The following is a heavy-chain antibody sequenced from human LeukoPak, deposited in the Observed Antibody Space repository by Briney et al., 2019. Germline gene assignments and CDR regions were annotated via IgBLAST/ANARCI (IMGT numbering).Heavy chain of an antibody. V-gene: IGHV4-34*01. CDR1: GGSFSGYY. CDR2: INHSGST. D-gene: IGHD1-26*01. CDR3: ARGRDGGSYYNFDY. Sequence: PSETLSLTCAVYGGSFSGYYWSWIRQPPGKGLEWIGEINHSGSTNYNPSLKSRVTISVDTSKNQFSLKLSSVTAADTAVYYCARGRDGGSYYNFDYWGQGTLVTVSS. J-gene: IGHJ4*02.